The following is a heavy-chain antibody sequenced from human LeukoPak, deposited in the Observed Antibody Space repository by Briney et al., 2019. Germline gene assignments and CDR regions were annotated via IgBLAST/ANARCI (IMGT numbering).Heavy chain of an antibody. D-gene: IGHD2-2*01. J-gene: IGHJ3*02. Sequence: SETLSLTCAVSGYSISSGYYWGWIRQPPGKGLEWIGSISHSGITHYNPSLKSRVTISIDTSKNQFSLKLSSVTAADTAVYYCAGKYCSTTNCFAGKAFDIWGQGTMVTVSS. CDR3: AGKYCSTTNCFAGKAFDI. CDR1: GYSISSGYY. V-gene: IGHV4-38-2*01. CDR2: ISHSGIT.